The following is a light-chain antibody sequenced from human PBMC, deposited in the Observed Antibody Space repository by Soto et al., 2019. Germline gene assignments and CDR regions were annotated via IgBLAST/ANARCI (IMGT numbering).Light chain of an antibody. CDR2: EVS. J-gene: IGLJ1*01. CDR3: SSYTGGSTRYV. Sequence: QSVLTQPASVSGSPGQSITISCTGTSSDVGGYNFVSWYQQYPGKAPKLMIYEVSNRPSGVSNRFSGSKSGNTASLTISGLQAEDESDYYCSSYTGGSTRYVFGTGTKVTVL. CDR1: SSDVGGYNF. V-gene: IGLV2-14*01.